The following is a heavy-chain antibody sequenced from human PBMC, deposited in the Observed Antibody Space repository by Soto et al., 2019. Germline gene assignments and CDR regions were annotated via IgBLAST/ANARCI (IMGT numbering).Heavy chain of an antibody. V-gene: IGHV1-18*01. D-gene: IGHD6-19*01. CDR2: ISAYNGNT. CDR3: AXAEIAVAGTVPGDWFDP. CDR1: GYTFTSYG. Sequence: GASVEVSCKASGYTFTSYGISWVRQAPGQGLEWMGWISAYNGNTNYAQKLQGRVTMTTDTSTSTAYMELRSLRSDDTAVYYCAXAEIAVAGTVPGDWFDPWGQGTLVTVSS. J-gene: IGHJ5*02.